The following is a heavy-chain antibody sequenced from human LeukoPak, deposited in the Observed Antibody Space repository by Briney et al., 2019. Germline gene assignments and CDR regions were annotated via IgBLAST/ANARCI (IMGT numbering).Heavy chain of an antibody. CDR3: AKSQDGGRLFHFDY. CDR2: ISGSGGST. Sequence: PGGSLRLSCAASGFTFSSYAMSWVRQAPGKGLEWVSVISGSGGSTYSADSVKGRFTISRDNSKNTLYLQMNSLRAEDTAVYFCAKSQDGGRLFHFDYWGEGTLVTVPS. V-gene: IGHV3-23*01. D-gene: IGHD1-26*01. CDR1: GFTFSSYA. J-gene: IGHJ4*02.